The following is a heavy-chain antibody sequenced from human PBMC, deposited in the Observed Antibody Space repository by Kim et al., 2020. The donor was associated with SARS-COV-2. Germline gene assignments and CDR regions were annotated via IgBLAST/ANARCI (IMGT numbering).Heavy chain of an antibody. CDR2: FSSGSGGVT. Sequence: GGSLRLSCAASGFTFINYAMSWVRQAPGKGLEWVSAFSSGSGGVTYYADSVKGRFTISRDNSKNTLYLQMNSLRAEDTAVYYCAKDYRGGYSGYDIGDWGQGTLVTVPS. D-gene: IGHD5-12*01. CDR1: GFTFINYA. CDR3: AKDYRGGYSGYDIGD. V-gene: IGHV3-23*01. J-gene: IGHJ4*02.